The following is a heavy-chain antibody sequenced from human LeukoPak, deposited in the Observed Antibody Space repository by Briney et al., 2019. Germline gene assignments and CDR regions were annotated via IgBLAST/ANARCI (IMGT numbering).Heavy chain of an antibody. CDR2: LYYRGST. V-gene: IGHV4-39*07. Sequence: WIRQPPGKGLEWIGSLYYRGSTYYNPSLKSRVTISVDTSKNQFSLKLSSVTAADTAVYYCARDPLWFGEYYAFDIWGQGTMVTVSS. J-gene: IGHJ3*02. D-gene: IGHD3-10*01. CDR3: ARDPLWFGEYYAFDI.